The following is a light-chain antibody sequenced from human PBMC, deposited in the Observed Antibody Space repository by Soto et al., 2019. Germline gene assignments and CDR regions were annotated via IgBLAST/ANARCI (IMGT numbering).Light chain of an antibody. CDR3: QQYGSSPPYT. Sequence: EIVLTQSPGTLSLSPGERATLSCRASQSVSGNYLAWYQERPGQSPRLLIYGSSDRATGIPDRFSGSGSETDFTLTLSRVEPEDFAVYYCQQYGSSPPYTFGQGTRLEI. CDR1: QSVSGNY. J-gene: IGKJ2*01. V-gene: IGKV3-20*01. CDR2: GSS.